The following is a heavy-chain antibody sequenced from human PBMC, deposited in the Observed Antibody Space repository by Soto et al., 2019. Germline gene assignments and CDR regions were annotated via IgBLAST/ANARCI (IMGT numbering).Heavy chain of an antibody. J-gene: IGHJ5*02. V-gene: IGHV4-4*07. D-gene: IGHD1-1*01. CDR3: VRDGTKTLRDWFDP. Sequence: SETLSLTCTVSGASISGFYWSWIRKSAGKGLEWIGRIYATGTADYNPSLKSRVMMSVDTSKKQFSLKLRSVTAADTAVYYCVRDGTKTLRDWFDPWGQGISVTVSS. CDR2: IYATGTA. CDR1: GASISGFY.